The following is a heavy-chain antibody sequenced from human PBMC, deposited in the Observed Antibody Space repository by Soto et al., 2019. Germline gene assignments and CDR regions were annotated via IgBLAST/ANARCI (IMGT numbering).Heavy chain of an antibody. Sequence: PGGSLRLSCAASGFTFSSHGMHWVRQAPGKGLEWVAVIWYDGSNKYYADSVKGRFTISRDNSKNTLYLQMNSLRAEDTAVYYCARGGPEWSYIDYWGQGTLVTVSS. D-gene: IGHD3-3*01. J-gene: IGHJ4*02. CDR3: ARGGPEWSYIDY. CDR1: GFTFSSHG. CDR2: IWYDGSNK. V-gene: IGHV3-33*01.